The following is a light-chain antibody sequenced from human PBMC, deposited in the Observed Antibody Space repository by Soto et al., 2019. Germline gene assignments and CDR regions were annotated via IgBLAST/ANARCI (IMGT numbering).Light chain of an antibody. J-gene: IGLJ2*01. CDR2: DVS. V-gene: IGLV2-14*01. Sequence: QSALTQPASVSGSPGQSITISCTGTSSDVGGYNHVSWYQQHPGKAPKLMIYDVSNRPSGVSNRFSGSKSGNTASLSISGLQAEDEADYYCSSHRDSRTIFGGGTKLTVL. CDR1: SSDVGGYNH. CDR3: SSHRDSRTI.